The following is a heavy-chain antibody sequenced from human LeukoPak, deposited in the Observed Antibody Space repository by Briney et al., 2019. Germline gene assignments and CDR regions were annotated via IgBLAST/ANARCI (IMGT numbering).Heavy chain of an antibody. J-gene: IGHJ5*02. CDR1: GFTFDDYA. CDR2: ISGDGGST. D-gene: IGHD5-18*01. Sequence: GGSLRLSCAASGFTFDDYAMHWVRQAPGKGREWVSLISGDGGSTYYADSVKGRFTISRDNSKNSLYLPMNSLRTEDTALYYCAKEGYSYGAPLFDPWGQGTLVTVSS. V-gene: IGHV3-43*02. CDR3: AKEGYSYGAPLFDP.